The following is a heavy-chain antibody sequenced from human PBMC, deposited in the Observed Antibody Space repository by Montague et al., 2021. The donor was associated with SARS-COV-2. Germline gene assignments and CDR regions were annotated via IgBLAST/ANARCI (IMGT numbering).Heavy chain of an antibody. Sequence: SETQSLTCSVSGDSMSGSNSYWGWIRQPPGKGLESIGSISYTGSTSYNASLKSRVTMSVDTSKNEFSLRLSSVTAPDTAVYYSARLYIQKTLVGASRRRWFDPWGQGTLVTVSS. CDR3: ARLYIQKTLVGASRRRWFDP. CDR1: GDSMSGSNSY. D-gene: IGHD1-26*01. CDR2: ISYTGST. V-gene: IGHV4-39*01. J-gene: IGHJ5*02.